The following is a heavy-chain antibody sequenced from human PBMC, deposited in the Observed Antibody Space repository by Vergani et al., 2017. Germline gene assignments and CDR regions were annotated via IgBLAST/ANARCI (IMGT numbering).Heavy chain of an antibody. CDR2: IKSKTDGGTT. D-gene: IGHD1-26*01. Sequence: EVQLLESGGGLVQPGGSLRLSCAASGFTFSNAWMSWVRQAPGKGLEWVGRIKSKTDGGTTDYAAPVKGRFTISRDDSKNTLYLQMNSLKTEDTAVYYCTTVWFRGELPYYFDYWGQGTLVTVSS. CDR1: GFTFSNAW. J-gene: IGHJ4*02. V-gene: IGHV3-15*01. CDR3: TTVWFRGELPYYFDY.